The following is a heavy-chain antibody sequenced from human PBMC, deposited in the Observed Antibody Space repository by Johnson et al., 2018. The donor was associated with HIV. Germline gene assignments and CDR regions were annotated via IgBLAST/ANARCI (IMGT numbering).Heavy chain of an antibody. CDR3: ARGGVAVAGTNAFDI. Sequence: QEQLVESGGGVVQPGRSLRLSCAASGFTFSSYAMHWVRQAPGKGLEWVAVISYDGSNKYYADSVKGRFTISRDNSKNTLYLQMNSLRAEDTAVYYWARGGVAVAGTNAFDIWGQGTMVTVSS. J-gene: IGHJ3*02. CDR2: ISYDGSNK. D-gene: IGHD6-19*01. V-gene: IGHV3-30*04. CDR1: GFTFSSYA.